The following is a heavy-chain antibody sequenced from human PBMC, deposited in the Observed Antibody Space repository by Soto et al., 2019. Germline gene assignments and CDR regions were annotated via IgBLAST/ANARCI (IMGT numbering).Heavy chain of an antibody. V-gene: IGHV4-59*01. D-gene: IGHD5-12*01. J-gene: IGHJ4*02. CDR3: ARAYGGYADY. CDR2: IYYSGST. Sequence: SETLSLTCTVSGDSISSYYWSWIRQPPGKGLEWIGYIYYSGSTNYNPSLKSRVTISVDTSKNQFSLKLSSVTAADTAVYYCARAYGGYADYWGQGALVTVSS. CDR1: GDSISSYY.